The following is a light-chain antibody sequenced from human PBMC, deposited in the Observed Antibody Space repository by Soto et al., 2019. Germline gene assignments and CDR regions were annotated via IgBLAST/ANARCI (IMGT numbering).Light chain of an antibody. CDR3: SSYTNTNTLVV. J-gene: IGLJ3*02. CDR2: EVS. CDR1: SSDVGNYNY. V-gene: IGLV2-14*01. Sequence: QSALAQPASVSGSPGQSITISFTGTSSDVGNYNYVSWYQQRPGKAPKLIIYEVSNRPSGVSNRFSGSKSGYTASLTISGLQAEDEADYYCSSYTNTNTLVVFGGGTKLTVL.